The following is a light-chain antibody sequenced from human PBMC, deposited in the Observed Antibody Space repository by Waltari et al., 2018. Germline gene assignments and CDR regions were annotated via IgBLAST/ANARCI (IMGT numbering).Light chain of an antibody. CDR3: QQYYEWQT. V-gene: IGKV3D-15*01. Sequence: EIVMTQSPAVLSVSPGQRATLSCRASETVTSHLAWYQQKPGQAPRLLIYDVSTGAAGIPARFSGGGSETEFTLTVTSLQSEDCAVYYCQQYYEWQTFGPGTKVEIK. CDR1: ETVTSH. J-gene: IGKJ1*01. CDR2: DVS.